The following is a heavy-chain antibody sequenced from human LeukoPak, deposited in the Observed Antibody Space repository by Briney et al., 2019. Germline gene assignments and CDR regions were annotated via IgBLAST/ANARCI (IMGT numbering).Heavy chain of an antibody. Sequence: GGSLRLSCAASEFTFSTYGMHWVRQAPGKGLEWVAVISYDGSYKFYADSVKGRFTISRDNSKSTLYLQMTSLRAEDTAVYYCAKDRYSGLNTIDYWGQGTLVTVSS. CDR2: ISYDGSYK. V-gene: IGHV3-30*18. CDR1: EFTFSTYG. D-gene: IGHD6-13*01. J-gene: IGHJ4*02. CDR3: AKDRYSGLNTIDY.